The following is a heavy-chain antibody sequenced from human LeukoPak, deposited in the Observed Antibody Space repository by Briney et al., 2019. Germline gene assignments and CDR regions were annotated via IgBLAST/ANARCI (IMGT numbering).Heavy chain of an antibody. D-gene: IGHD2-15*01. J-gene: IGHJ3*01. V-gene: IGHV3-23*01. CDR3: AKDRHGCCSGSTCFYDAFDL. Sequence: GGSLRLSCATSGFTFSTYAMSWVRQAPGKGLEWVSVISGSATSTYYADSVRGRFTISKDNSKNTVFLVMSSLRAEDTAIYYCAKDRHGCCSGSTCFYDAFDLWGQGTVVTVSS. CDR1: GFTFSTYA. CDR2: ISGSATST.